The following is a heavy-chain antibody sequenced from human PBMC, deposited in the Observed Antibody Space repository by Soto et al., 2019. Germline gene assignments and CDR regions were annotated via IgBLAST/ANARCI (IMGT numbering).Heavy chain of an antibody. D-gene: IGHD6-6*01. CDR1: GYAFTSYD. CDR2: MNPNSGNT. CDR3: ARGPRYSSSSWGHY. J-gene: IGHJ4*02. V-gene: IGHV1-8*01. Sequence: VKGYCKASGYAFTSYDINWLRQATGQGLEWMGWMNPNSGNTGYAQKFQGRVTMTRNTSISTAYMELSSLRSEDTAVYYCARGPRYSSSSWGHYWGQGTLVTVSS.